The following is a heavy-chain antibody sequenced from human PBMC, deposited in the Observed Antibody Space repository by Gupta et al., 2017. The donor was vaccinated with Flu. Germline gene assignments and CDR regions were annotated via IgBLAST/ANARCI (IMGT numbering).Heavy chain of an antibody. CDR1: GGPISSYY. D-gene: IGHD3-22*01. CDR3: ARDGPADFYYDSSGYSHDAFDI. CDR2: IYTSGST. J-gene: IGHJ3*02. Sequence: QVQLQESCPGLVKPSETLSLTCTVSGGPISSYYWSWIRQPAGKGLEWIGRIYTSGSTNYNPSLKSRVTMSVDTSKNQFSLKLSSVTAADTAVYYCARDGPADFYYDSSGYSHDAFDIWGQGTMVTVSS. V-gene: IGHV4-4*07.